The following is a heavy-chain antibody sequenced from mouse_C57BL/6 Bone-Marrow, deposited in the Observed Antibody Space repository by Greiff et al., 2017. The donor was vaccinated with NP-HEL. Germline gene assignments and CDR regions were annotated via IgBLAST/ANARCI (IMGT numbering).Heavy chain of an antibody. Sequence: DVQLQESGPGLVKPSQSLSLTCSVTGYSITSGYYWNWIRQFPGNKLEWMGYISYDGSNNYNPSLKNRISITRDTSKNQFFLKLNSVTTEDTATYYCARDDYYGSSPFAYWGQGTLVTVSA. J-gene: IGHJ3*01. V-gene: IGHV3-6*01. D-gene: IGHD1-1*01. CDR1: GYSITSGYY. CDR2: ISYDGSN. CDR3: ARDDYYGSSPFAY.